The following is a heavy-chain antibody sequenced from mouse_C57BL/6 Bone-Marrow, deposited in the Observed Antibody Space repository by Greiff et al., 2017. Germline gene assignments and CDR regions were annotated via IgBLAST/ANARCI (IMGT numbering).Heavy chain of an antibody. CDR3: TRSGSNYVDWYFDV. D-gene: IGHD2-5*01. V-gene: IGHV1-15*01. CDR1: GYTFTDYE. J-gene: IGHJ1*03. CDR2: IDPETGGT. Sequence: QVQLKESGAELVRPGASVTLSCKASGYTFTDYEMHWVKQTPVHGLEWIGAIDPETGGTAYNQKFKGKAILTADKSSSTAYMELRSLTSEDSAVYYCTRSGSNYVDWYFDVWGTGTTVTGSS.